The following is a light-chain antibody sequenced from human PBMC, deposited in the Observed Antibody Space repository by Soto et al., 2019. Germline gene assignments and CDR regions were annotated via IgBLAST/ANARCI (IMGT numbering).Light chain of an antibody. Sequence: QSVLTQPASVSGSPGQSITISRTGTSSDIGAYDYVSWYQQHPAKAPKLMIYDVINRPSGVSNRFSGSKSGNTASLTISGLQAEDEADYYCNSHCSSIPDVFGTGTKLTVL. CDR3: NSHCSSIPDV. J-gene: IGLJ1*01. CDR2: DVI. V-gene: IGLV2-14*01. CDR1: SSDIGAYDY.